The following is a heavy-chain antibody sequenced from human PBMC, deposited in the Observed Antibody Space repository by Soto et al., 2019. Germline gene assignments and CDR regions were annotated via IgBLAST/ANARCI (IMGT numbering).Heavy chain of an antibody. J-gene: IGHJ6*03. CDR2: IDWDDDK. CDR1: GFSLSTSGMC. Sequence: SGPTLVNPTQTLTLTCTVSGFSLSTSGMCVSWIRQPPGKALEWLARIDWDDDKYYSTSLKTRLTISKDTSKNQVVLTMTNMDPVDTATYYCARLYSGYPPGNYYYMDVWGKGTTVTGSS. D-gene: IGHD5-12*01. CDR3: ARLYSGYPPGNYYYMDV. V-gene: IGHV2-70*11.